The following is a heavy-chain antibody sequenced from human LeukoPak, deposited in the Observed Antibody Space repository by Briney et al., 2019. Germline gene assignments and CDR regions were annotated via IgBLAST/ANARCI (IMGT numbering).Heavy chain of an antibody. CDR3: ARRLTQYDCFDP. Sequence: SQTLSLTCAISGDSVSSNSSWNWIRQSPSRGLEWLGRTYYRSTWYNDYAVSVRGRITVNPDTSKNQFSLHLNSVTPEDTAVYYCARRLTQYDCFDPWGQGILVTVSS. D-gene: IGHD2-2*01. CDR2: TYYRSTWYN. V-gene: IGHV6-1*01. CDR1: GDSVSSNSS. J-gene: IGHJ5*02.